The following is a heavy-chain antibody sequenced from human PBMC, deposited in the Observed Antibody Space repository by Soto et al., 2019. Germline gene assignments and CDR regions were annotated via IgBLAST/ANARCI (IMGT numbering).Heavy chain of an antibody. V-gene: IGHV3-74*03. J-gene: IGHJ4*02. D-gene: IGHD3-10*01. CDR2: INRDGTTS. CDR1: GFTFSNYW. CDR3: VRLLDVDY. Sequence: EMQLVESGGGLVQPGGSLRLSCAASGFTFSNYWMHWVRQAPGKGLVWISRINRDGTTSEYADSVKGRFTISRDNAKNVVYLQMNSLGAEDTAIYYCVRLLDVDYWGQGTLVTVSS.